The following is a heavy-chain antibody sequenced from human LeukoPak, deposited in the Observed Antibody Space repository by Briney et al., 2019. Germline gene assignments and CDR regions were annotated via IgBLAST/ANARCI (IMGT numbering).Heavy chain of an antibody. J-gene: IGHJ4*02. D-gene: IGHD6-13*01. CDR2: INPSGGST. V-gene: IGHV1-46*01. CDR3: AREVIAAAGTSDFDY. Sequence: ASVKVSCKASGYTFTSYYMHWVRQAPGQGLEWMGIINPSGGSTSYAQKFQGRVTMTRDMSTSTVYMELSSLRSEDTAVYYCAREVIAAAGTSDFDYWGQGTLVTVSS. CDR1: GYTFTSYY.